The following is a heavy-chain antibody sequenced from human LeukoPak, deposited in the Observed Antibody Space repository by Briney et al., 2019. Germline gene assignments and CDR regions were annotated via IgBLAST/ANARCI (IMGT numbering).Heavy chain of an antibody. Sequence: PSETQSLTCTVSGGSISSSRQYWDWIRQPPGKGLEWIGTISYSGSTSYNPSLKSRVTISVDTSKNQFSLNLGSVTAADTAVYYCARRLITQSDYWGQGTMLTDPS. J-gene: IGHJ4*02. D-gene: IGHD2-21*02. V-gene: IGHV4-39*01. CDR1: GGSISSSRQY. CDR2: ISYSGST. CDR3: ARRLITQSDY.